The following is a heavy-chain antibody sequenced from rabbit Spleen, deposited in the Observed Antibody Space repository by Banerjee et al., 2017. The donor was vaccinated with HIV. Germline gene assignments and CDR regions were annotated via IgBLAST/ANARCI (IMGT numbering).Heavy chain of an antibody. V-gene: IGHV1S40*01. CDR1: GFSFSGSDY. Sequence: QSLEESGGDLVKPGASLTLTCTASGFSFSGSDYMCWVRQAPGKGLEWISCIAVSSSAFTYSATWAKGRFTISKTSSTTVTLQMTSLTAADTATYFCARDLVAVIGWNFNLWGPGTLVTVS. D-gene: IGHD1-1*01. CDR3: ARDLVAVIGWNFNL. J-gene: IGHJ4*01. CDR2: IAVSSSAFT.